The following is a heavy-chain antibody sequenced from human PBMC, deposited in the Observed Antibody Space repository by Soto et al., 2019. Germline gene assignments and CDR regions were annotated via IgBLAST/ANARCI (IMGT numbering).Heavy chain of an antibody. CDR3: ARGSRVVVSSY. J-gene: IGHJ4*02. CDR1: GYTFTTHG. D-gene: IGHD3-22*01. CDR2: VSGDNGHT. Sequence: QVQLVQSGAEVKKPGASVKVSCKASGYTFTTHGISWVRQAPGQGLEWMGWVSGDNGHTNYAQSLQGRVTMTTDTSTNTAYMELRSLRSDDTAVYYCARGSRVVVSSYWGQGTLVTVSS. V-gene: IGHV1-18*01.